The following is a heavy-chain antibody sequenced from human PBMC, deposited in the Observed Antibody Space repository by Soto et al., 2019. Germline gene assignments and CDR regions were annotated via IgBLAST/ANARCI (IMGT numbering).Heavy chain of an antibody. CDR2: ISWNSGSI. V-gene: IGHV3-9*01. Sequence: EVQLVESGGGLVQPGRSLRLSCAASGFTFDDYAMHWVRQAPGKGLEWVSGISWNSGSIGYADSVKGRFTISRDNAKNSLYLQMNSLRAEYTALYYCAKSQHAMGYCSGGSCYAAFDIWGQGTMVTVSS. CDR3: AKSQHAMGYCSGGSCYAAFDI. D-gene: IGHD2-15*01. CDR1: GFTFDDYA. J-gene: IGHJ3*02.